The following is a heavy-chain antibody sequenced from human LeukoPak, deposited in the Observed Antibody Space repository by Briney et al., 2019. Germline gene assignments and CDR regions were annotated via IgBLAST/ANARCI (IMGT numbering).Heavy chain of an antibody. V-gene: IGHV4-59*01. CDR2: IYYSGST. CDR1: GGSISSYY. Sequence: IPSETLSLTCTVSGGSISSYYWSWIRQPPGKGLEWIGYIYYSGSTNYNPSLKSRVTISVDTSKNQFSLKLSSVTAADTAVYYCARGPPRPLPRHIVGYFDSWGQGTLVTVSS. D-gene: IGHD2-21*01. CDR3: ARGPPRPLPRHIVGYFDS. J-gene: IGHJ4*02.